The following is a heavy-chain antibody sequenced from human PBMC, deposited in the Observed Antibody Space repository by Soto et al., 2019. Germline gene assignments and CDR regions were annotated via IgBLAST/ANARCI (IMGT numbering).Heavy chain of an antibody. CDR3: AYGGSWFNY. J-gene: IGHJ4*02. CDR2: ITTSGDDT. D-gene: IGHD6-13*01. V-gene: IGHV3-23*01. Sequence: EVQLLESGGGLVQPGGSLRLSCSTSGFTFSSYAMSWVLQPPGEGLEWVSGITTSGDDTYYADSVKGRFTISRDNSKNTLYLQMSSLRGEDTAVYYCAYGGSWFNYWGQGTLVTVSS. CDR1: GFTFSSYA.